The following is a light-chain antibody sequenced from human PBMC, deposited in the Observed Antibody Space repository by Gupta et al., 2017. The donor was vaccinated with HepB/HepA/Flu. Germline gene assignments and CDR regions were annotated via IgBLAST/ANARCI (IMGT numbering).Light chain of an antibody. Sequence: QAGPTQHPAVSNGLRQIATLTCTGDKNNVGDQGAAWLQQHQGHPPRLLSYRNNNRPSGISGRISASRSRNTASPTITGLQPEDEAEYYCAAWARRFSVGVFGGGTKLT. CDR1: KNNVGDQG. J-gene: IGLJ3*02. V-gene: IGLV10-54*04. CDR3: AAWARRFSVGV. CDR2: RNN.